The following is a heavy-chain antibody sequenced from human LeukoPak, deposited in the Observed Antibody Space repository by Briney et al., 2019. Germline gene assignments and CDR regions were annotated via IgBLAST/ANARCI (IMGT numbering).Heavy chain of an antibody. CDR2: IYPGDSDT. D-gene: IGHD2-2*01. J-gene: IGHJ3*02. V-gene: IGHV5-51*01. CDR3: AKIGYCSSTRCYQDAFDI. CDR1: GYSFTSYW. Sequence: GESLKISCKGSGYSFTSYWIGWVRQMPGKGLEWMGIIYPGDSDTRYSPSFQGQVTISADKSISTAYLQWSSLKASDTAMYYCAKIGYCSSTRCYQDAFDIWGQGTMVTVSS.